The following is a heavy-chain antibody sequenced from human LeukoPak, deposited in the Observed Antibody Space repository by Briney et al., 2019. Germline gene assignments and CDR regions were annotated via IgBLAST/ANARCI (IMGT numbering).Heavy chain of an antibody. Sequence: GGSLRLSCAASGFTFSSDAMTWVRQAPGKGLEWVSSISDSGGSTYYADSVKGRFTISRDNSKNTLYLQMNSLRAEDTAVYYCASGYGDYADYWGQGTLVTVSS. CDR3: ASGYGDYADY. V-gene: IGHV3-23*01. D-gene: IGHD4-17*01. CDR2: ISDSGGST. J-gene: IGHJ4*02. CDR1: GFTFSSDA.